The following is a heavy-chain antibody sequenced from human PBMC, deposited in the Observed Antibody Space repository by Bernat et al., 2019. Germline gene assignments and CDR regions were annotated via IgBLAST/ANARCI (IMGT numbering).Heavy chain of an antibody. CDR2: IRYDGSNK. CDR1: GFTFSSYG. CDR3: AKPKHYYDSSGVFDY. J-gene: IGHJ4*02. Sequence: VQLVESGGGLVQPGGSLRLSCAASGFTFSSYGMHWVHQAPGKGLEWVAFIRYDGSNKYYADSVKGRFTISRDNSKNTLYLQMNSLRAEDTAVYYCAKPKHYYDSSGVFDYWGQGTLVTVSS. D-gene: IGHD3-22*01. V-gene: IGHV3-30*02.